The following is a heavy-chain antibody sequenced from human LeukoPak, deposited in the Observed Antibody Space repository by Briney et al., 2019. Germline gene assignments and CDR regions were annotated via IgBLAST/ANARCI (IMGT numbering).Heavy chain of an antibody. D-gene: IGHD4-11*01. CDR1: GGSISSYY. CDR3: ASTPHYSNYGESYNWFDP. V-gene: IGHV4-59*01. CDR2: IYYSEST. Sequence: SETLSLTCTVSGGSISSYYWSWIRQPPGKGLEWIGYIYYSESTNYNPSLKSRVTISVDTSKNQFSLKLSSVTAADTAVYYCASTPHYSNYGESYNWFDPWGQGTLVTVSS. J-gene: IGHJ5*02.